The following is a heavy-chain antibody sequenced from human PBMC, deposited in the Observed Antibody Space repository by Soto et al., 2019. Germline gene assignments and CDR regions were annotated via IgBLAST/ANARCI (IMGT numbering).Heavy chain of an antibody. CDR2: SSNSGTFS. V-gene: IGHV3-11*06. J-gene: IGHJ4*02. Sequence: GGSLRLSCEGSGFTFSNYYISWIRQAPGKGLEWISYSSNSGTFSRYADSVKGRFSISRDNTKNLLYLQMNSLGAEDTAVYYCARSGDNYNRLDYWGQGTPVTVSS. D-gene: IGHD1-1*01. CDR3: ARSGDNYNRLDY. CDR1: GFTFSNYY.